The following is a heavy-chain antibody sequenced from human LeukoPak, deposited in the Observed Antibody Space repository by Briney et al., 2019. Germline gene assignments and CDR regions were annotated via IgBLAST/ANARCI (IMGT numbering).Heavy chain of an antibody. J-gene: IGHJ4*02. CDR2: IYTSGST. Sequence: SETLSLTCTVSGGSISSYYWSWIRQPAGKGLKWIGRIYTSGSTNYNPSLKSRVTMSVDTSKNQFSLKLSSVTAADTAVYYCARGTVTTNYWGQGTLVTVSS. CDR1: GGSISSYY. CDR3: ARGTVTTNY. D-gene: IGHD4-11*01. V-gene: IGHV4-4*07.